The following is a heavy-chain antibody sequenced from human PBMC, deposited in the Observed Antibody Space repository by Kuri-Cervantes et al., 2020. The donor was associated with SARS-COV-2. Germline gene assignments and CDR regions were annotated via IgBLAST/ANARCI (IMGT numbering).Heavy chain of an antibody. CDR3: AKDLGGSGWHPVDY. D-gene: IGHD6-19*01. V-gene: IGHV3-21*04. CDR1: GFTFSSYS. J-gene: IGHJ4*02. Sequence: GESLKISCAASGFTFSSYSMNWVRQAPGKGLEWVSSISNSSSYIYYADSVKGRFTISRDNAKNSLYLQMNSLRAEDTAVYYCAKDLGGSGWHPVDYWGQGTLVTVSS. CDR2: ISNSSSYI.